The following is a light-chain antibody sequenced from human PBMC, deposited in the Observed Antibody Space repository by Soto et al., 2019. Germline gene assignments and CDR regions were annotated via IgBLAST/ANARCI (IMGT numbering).Light chain of an antibody. Sequence: ERKLTQSPGTLSLSPGERATLPCRASQSVTINLAWYQQIPGQPPRLLIYGASTRATGIPARFSGSGSGTEFTLTISSLQSEDFAVYYCQEYNNWSRTFGQGTKVDIK. CDR2: GAS. CDR3: QEYNNWSRT. J-gene: IGKJ1*01. CDR1: QSVTIN. V-gene: IGKV3-15*01.